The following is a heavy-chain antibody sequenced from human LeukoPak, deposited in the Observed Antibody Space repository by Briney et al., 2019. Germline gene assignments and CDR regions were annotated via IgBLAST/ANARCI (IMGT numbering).Heavy chain of an antibody. CDR2: IWYDGSNK. CDR1: GFTFSSYG. CDR3: ASDTCGGDCYSFDY. V-gene: IGHV3-33*01. D-gene: IGHD2-21*02. Sequence: GGSLRLSCAASGFTFSSYGMHWVRQAPDKGLEWVAVIWYDGSNKYYADSVKGRFTISRDNSKNTLYLQMNSLRAEDTAVYYCASDTCGGDCYSFDYWGQGTLVTVSS. J-gene: IGHJ4*02.